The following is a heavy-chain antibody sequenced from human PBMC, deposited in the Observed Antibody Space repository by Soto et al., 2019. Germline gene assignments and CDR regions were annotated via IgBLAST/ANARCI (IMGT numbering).Heavy chain of an antibody. CDR3: ARIVATIVPNWFDP. V-gene: IGHV4-30-4*01. CDR1: GGSISSGDYY. CDR2: IYYSGST. Sequence: PSATLSLTCTVSGGSISSGDYYWSWIRQPPGKGLEWIGYIYYSGSTYYNPSLKSRVTISVDTSKNQFSLKLSSVTAADTAGYYCARIVATIVPNWFDPWGQGTLVTVSS. J-gene: IGHJ5*02. D-gene: IGHD5-12*01.